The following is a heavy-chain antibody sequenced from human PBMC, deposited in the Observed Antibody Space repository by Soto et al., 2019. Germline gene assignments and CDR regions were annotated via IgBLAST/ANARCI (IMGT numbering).Heavy chain of an antibody. CDR1: GGSISSYY. V-gene: IGHV4-59*01. D-gene: IGHD3-9*01. CDR2: IYYSGST. Sequence: SETLSLTCTVSGGSISSYYWSWIRQPPGKGLEWIGYIYYSGSTNYNPFLKSRVTISVDTSKNQFSLKLSSVTAADTAVYYCARTEVMAEQLPYLGGWFDPWGQGTLVTVSS. J-gene: IGHJ5*02. CDR3: ARTEVMAEQLPYLGGWFDP.